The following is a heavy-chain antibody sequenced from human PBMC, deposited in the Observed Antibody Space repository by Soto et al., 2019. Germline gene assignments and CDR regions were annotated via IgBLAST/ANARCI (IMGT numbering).Heavy chain of an antibody. Sequence: GGSLRLSCAASGFTFSSYAMQWVRQAPGKGLEWVAFISHDGNNKYYADSVKGRFTISRDNSKNTVYLQMNSLRGDDTALYYCARDYYYDSSGYPYGFFQHWGQGTLVTVSS. V-gene: IGHV3-30-3*01. CDR3: ARDYYYDSSGYPYGFFQH. CDR1: GFTFSSYA. CDR2: ISHDGNNK. D-gene: IGHD3-22*01. J-gene: IGHJ1*01.